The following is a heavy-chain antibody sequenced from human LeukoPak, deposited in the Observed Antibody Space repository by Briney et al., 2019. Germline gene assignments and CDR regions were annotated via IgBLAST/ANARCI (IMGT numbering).Heavy chain of an antibody. CDR1: GYSFTGYY. Sequence: ASVKVSCKASGYSFTGYYMHWVRQAPGQGLEWMGWINPNSGDTKYAQKFQGRVTMTRDTSISTAYMELSRLLSGDTAVYYCARGKTMVYCGGDCYRFDNWGQGTLVTVSS. D-gene: IGHD2-21*02. V-gene: IGHV1-2*02. CDR2: INPNSGDT. J-gene: IGHJ4*02. CDR3: ARGKTMVYCGGDCYRFDN.